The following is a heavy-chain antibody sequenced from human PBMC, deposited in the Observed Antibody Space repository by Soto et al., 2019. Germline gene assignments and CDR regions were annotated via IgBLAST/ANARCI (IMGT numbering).Heavy chain of an antibody. CDR2: ISSDGSNK. CDR3: ASPDSYFEY. CDR1: GFTFSSFA. D-gene: IGHD3-22*01. Sequence: QVQLVESGGGVVQPGRSLRLSCAASGFTFSSFAMHWVRQTPAKGLEWVAVISSDGSNKYYADSVKGRFTISRDNSKNTLYLQMNSLRAEDTAVYYCASPDSYFEYWGQGTLVTVSS. J-gene: IGHJ4*02. V-gene: IGHV3-30-3*01.